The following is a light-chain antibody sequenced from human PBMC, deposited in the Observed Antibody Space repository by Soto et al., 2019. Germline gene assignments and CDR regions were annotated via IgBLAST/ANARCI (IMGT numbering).Light chain of an antibody. CDR1: SSDVGGYNY. Sequence: QSALTQPPSASGSPGQSVTISCTGTSSDVGGYNYVSWYQQHPGEAPKLMIYEVSKRPSGVPDRFSGSKSGNTASLTVSGLQAEDEDDYYCSSYAGSSAVVFGGGTQLTVL. V-gene: IGLV2-8*01. CDR3: SSYAGSSAVV. CDR2: EVS. J-gene: IGLJ2*01.